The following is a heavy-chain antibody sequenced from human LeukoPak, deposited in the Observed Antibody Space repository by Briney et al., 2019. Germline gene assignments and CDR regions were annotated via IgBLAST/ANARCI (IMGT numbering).Heavy chain of an antibody. CDR1: GYSISSGFY. D-gene: IGHD3-22*01. CDR3: ARASYSYDINGWVPFDY. Sequence: PSETLSLTCTVSGYSISSGFYWGWIRQPPGKGLECIGSIYHSGSTNYNPSLKSRVTISGDTSKNQFSLRLSSVTAADTAVYYCARASYSYDINGWVPFDYWGQGTLVTVSS. J-gene: IGHJ4*02. CDR2: IYHSGST. V-gene: IGHV4-38-2*02.